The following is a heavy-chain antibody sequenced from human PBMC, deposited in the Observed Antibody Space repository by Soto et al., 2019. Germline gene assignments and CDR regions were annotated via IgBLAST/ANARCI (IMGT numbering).Heavy chain of an antibody. V-gene: IGHV1-58*01. Sequence: QMQLVQSGPEVKKPGTSVKVSCKASGFTFTSSAVQSVRQARGQRLEWIGWIVVGSGNTNYAQKFQERVTITRDMSTSTAYMELSSLRSEDTAVYYCAAARTYYDFWSGYAFFDYWGQGTLVTVSS. D-gene: IGHD3-3*01. J-gene: IGHJ4*02. CDR3: AAARTYYDFWSGYAFFDY. CDR2: IVVGSGNT. CDR1: GFTFTSSA.